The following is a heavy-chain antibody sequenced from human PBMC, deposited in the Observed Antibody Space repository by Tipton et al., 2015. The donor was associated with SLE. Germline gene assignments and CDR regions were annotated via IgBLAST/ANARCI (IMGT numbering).Heavy chain of an antibody. CDR2: ISHSGCA. D-gene: IGHD5-18*01. Sequence: TLSLTCAISGGSFSGYAWSWIRQSPGKRLEWIGEISHSGCANYNPSLKSRATVSLDRSNNEFSLRLNSVTAADTAVYYCARGVAGYFMYCYMDVWGKGTTVTISS. V-gene: IGHV4-34*01. J-gene: IGHJ6*03. CDR3: ARGVAGYFMYCYMDV. CDR1: GGSFSGYA.